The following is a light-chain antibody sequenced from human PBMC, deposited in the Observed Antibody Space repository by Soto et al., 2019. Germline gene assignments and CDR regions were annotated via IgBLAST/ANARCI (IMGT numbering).Light chain of an antibody. Sequence: HSVMTQPPSVSAAPGQKVTISCSGSSSNIGGNSVSWYQQLPGTAPKLLIYDNNQRPSGIPDRFSGSKSGTSVTLGITGLQTGDEADYYCVVWDSDLRALVFGGGTKLTVL. CDR1: SSNIGGNS. V-gene: IGLV1-51*01. CDR3: VVWDSDLRALV. J-gene: IGLJ3*02. CDR2: DNN.